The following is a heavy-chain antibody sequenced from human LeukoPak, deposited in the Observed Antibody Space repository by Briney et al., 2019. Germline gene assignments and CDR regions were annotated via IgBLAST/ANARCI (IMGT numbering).Heavy chain of an antibody. Sequence: GGSLRLSCAASGFTFSRNTMNWVRQAPGKGLEWVSSISSSSNFINYADSVKGRFTISRDNAENSLYLQMDTLRAEDTAVYYCAISATARGGVDVWGKGTTVTVSS. J-gene: IGHJ6*04. CDR1: GFTFSRNT. CDR2: ISSSSNFI. D-gene: IGHD5-18*01. CDR3: AISATARGGVDV. V-gene: IGHV3-21*01.